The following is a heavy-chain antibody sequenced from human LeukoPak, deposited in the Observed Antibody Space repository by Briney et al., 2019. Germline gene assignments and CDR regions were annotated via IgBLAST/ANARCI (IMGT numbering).Heavy chain of an antibody. D-gene: IGHD3-9*01. CDR3: ARSYYDILTGYLPGMDV. Sequence: GESLKISCKGSGYSFTSYWIGWVRQMPGKGLEWMGIIYPGDSDTRYSPSLQGQVTISADKSISTAYLQWSSLKASDTAMYYCARSYYDILTGYLPGMDVWGQGTTVAVSS. CDR2: IYPGDSDT. J-gene: IGHJ6*02. CDR1: GYSFTSYW. V-gene: IGHV5-51*01.